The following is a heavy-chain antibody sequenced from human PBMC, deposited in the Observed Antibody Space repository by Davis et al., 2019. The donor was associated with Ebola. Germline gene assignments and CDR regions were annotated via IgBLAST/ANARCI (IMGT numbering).Heavy chain of an antibody. CDR1: GFTFDDYA. V-gene: IGHV3-9*01. J-gene: IGHJ5*02. CDR3: AKDSGSITARASWFDP. D-gene: IGHD6-6*01. Sequence: PGGSLRLSCAASGFTFDDYAMHWVRQAPGKGLEWVAGISFNSGSIAYADSVKGRFTISRDNAKNSLYLQMNSLRAEDTALYYCAKDSGSITARASWFDPWGQGTLVTVSS. CDR2: ISFNSGSI.